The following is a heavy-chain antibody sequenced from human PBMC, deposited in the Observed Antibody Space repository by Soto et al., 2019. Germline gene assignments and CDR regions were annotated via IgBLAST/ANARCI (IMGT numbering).Heavy chain of an antibody. Sequence: PSVKVSCKASEYTFTSYTMHWVLQAPGQRLEWMGWINGGNGNTKYSQKFQGRVTITRDTSASTAYMELSSLRSDDTAVYYCARELQGLYYFDYWGQGTLVTVSS. J-gene: IGHJ4*02. CDR2: INGGNGNT. D-gene: IGHD4-4*01. CDR1: EYTFTSYT. V-gene: IGHV1-3*01. CDR3: ARELQGLYYFDY.